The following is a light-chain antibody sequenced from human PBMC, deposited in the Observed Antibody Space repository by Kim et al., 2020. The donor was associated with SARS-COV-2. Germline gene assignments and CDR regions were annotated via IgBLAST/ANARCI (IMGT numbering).Light chain of an antibody. J-gene: IGKJ1*01. CDR3: QQSYSTPRT. CDR1: QSISSY. CDR2: AAS. V-gene: IGKV1-39*01. Sequence: SSGGDRVTIACRASQSISSYLNWYQQKPGKAPKLLIYAASSLQSGVPSRFSGSGSGTDFTLTISSLQPEDFATYYCQQSYSTPRTFGQGTKVDIK.